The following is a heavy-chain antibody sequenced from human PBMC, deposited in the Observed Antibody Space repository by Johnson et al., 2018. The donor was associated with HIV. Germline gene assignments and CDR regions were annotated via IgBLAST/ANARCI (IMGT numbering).Heavy chain of an antibody. Sequence: VQLVESGGGLVQPGRSLRLSCAASGFTFDDYAMHWVRQAPGKGLEWVSGISWNSGIIGYADSVKGRFTISRDNSKNTLYLQMNSLKNEDTAVYYCTSLRDDALDIWGQGTMVTLSS. J-gene: IGHJ3*02. CDR1: GFTFDDYA. CDR3: TSLRDDALDI. CDR2: ISWNSGII. V-gene: IGHV3-9*01.